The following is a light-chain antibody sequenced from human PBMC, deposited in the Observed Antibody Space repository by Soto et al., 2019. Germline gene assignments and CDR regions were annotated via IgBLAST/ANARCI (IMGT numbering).Light chain of an antibody. Sequence: EIVLTQSPATLCLSAGEIGNLCFSASQSVSSYLAWYQQKPGQAPRLLIYDASNRATGIPARFSCSASGTDFTLTISSPDPEDFAVYYCQQRRNWLTFRGGTKVDIK. V-gene: IGKV3-11*01. CDR2: DAS. J-gene: IGKJ4*01. CDR3: QQRRNWLT. CDR1: QSVSSY.